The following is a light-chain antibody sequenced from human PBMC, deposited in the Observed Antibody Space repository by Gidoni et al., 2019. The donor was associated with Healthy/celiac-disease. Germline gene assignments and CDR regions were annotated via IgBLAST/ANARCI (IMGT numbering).Light chain of an antibody. V-gene: IGLV3-19*01. CDR1: SLRSYY. CDR3: NSRDSSGNTDVV. CDR2: GKN. J-gene: IGLJ2*01. Sequence: SSELTQDPAVSVALGQTVRITCKGDSLRSYYASWYQQKPGQAPVLVIYGKNNRPSGIPDRFSGSSSGNTASVTITGAQAEDEADYYCNSRDSSGNTDVVFGGGTKLTVL.